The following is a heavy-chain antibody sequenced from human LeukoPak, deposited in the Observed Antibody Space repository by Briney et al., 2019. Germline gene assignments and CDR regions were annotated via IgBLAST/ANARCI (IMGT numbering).Heavy chain of an antibody. D-gene: IGHD2/OR15-2a*01. J-gene: IGHJ4*02. V-gene: IGHV3-74*01. CDR2: INGDGSGT. CDR1: GFTFSDYW. Sequence: GGSLRLSCAASGFTFSDYWMHWVRQAPGKGLVWVSRINGDGSGTSYADSVKGRFTISRDNTKNTVYLQMNSLRAEDTAVYYCTRDFYGIDYWGQGTLVTVPS. CDR3: TRDFYGIDY.